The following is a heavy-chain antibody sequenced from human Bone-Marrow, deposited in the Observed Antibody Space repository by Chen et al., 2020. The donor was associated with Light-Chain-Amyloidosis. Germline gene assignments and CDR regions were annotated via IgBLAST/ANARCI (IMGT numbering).Heavy chain of an antibody. J-gene: IGHJ4*02. CDR3: AKARLYSGSYWGIVDY. Sequence: EVQLVESGGGLVQAGGSLRHSCAASGFTFSRYWMSWVRQAPGKGLEWVTNIKEDGSEKYYVDSVKGRFTISRDNSKNTLYLQMNSLRIEDTAVYYCAKARLYSGSYWGIVDYWGQGTLVTVSS. D-gene: IGHD1-26*01. CDR1: GFTFSRYW. V-gene: IGHV3-7*01. CDR2: IKEDGSEK.